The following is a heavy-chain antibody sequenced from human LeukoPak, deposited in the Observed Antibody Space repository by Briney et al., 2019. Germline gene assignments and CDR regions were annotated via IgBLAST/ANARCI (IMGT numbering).Heavy chain of an antibody. CDR3: ARGDSSSWSVIGYWFDP. CDR1: GGSFSGYY. Sequence: SETLSLTCAVYGGSFSGYYWSWIRQPPGKGLEWIGEINHSGSTNYNPSLKSRVTISVDTSKNQFSLKLSSVTAADTAVYYCARGDSSSWSVIGYWFDPWGQGTLVTLSS. D-gene: IGHD6-13*01. CDR2: INHSGST. V-gene: IGHV4-34*01. J-gene: IGHJ5*02.